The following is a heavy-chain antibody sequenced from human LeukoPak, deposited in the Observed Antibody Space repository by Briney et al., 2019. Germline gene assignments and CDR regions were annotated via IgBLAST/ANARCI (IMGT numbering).Heavy chain of an antibody. CDR1: GYTFTSYG. Sequence: ASVKVSRKASGYTFTSYGISWVRQAPGQGLEWMGWISAYNGNTNYAQKLQGRVTMTTDTSTSTAYMELRSLRSDDTAVYYCAREWPESYYYDSSGYHYYYYGMDVWGQGTTVTVSS. CDR2: ISAYNGNT. D-gene: IGHD3-22*01. V-gene: IGHV1-18*01. CDR3: AREWPESYYYDSSGYHYYYYGMDV. J-gene: IGHJ6*02.